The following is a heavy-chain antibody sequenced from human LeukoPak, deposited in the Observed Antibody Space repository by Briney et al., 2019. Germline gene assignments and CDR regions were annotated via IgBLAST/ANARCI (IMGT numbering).Heavy chain of an antibody. CDR2: IYYSGST. D-gene: IGHD3-10*01. V-gene: IGHV4-59*08. CDR3: ARNQWFGELSGAFDI. J-gene: IGHJ3*02. Sequence: PSETLSLTCTVSGGSISSYYWSWIRQPPGKGLEWIGYIYYSGSTNYNPPLKSRVTISVDTSKNQFSLKLSSVTAADTAVYYCARNQWFGELSGAFDIWGQGTMVTVSS. CDR1: GGSISSYY.